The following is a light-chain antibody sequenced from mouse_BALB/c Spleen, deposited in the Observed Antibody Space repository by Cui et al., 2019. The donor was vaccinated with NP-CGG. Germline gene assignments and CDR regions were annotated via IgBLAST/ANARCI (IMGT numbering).Light chain of an antibody. CDR1: TGAVTTSNY. J-gene: IGLJ1*01. CDR3: ALWYSNHWV. CDR2: GTH. Sequence: QAVVTQESAVTTSPGETVTLTCRSSTGAVTTSNYANWVQEKPDHLFTGLIGGTHNRAPGVPARFSGSLIGDKAALTITGAQTEDEAIYFCALWYSNHWVFGGGTKLTVL. V-gene: IGLV1*01.